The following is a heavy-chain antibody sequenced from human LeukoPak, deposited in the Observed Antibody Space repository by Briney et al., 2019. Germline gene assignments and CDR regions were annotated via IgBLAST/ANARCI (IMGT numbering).Heavy chain of an antibody. CDR3: ARKERGDTYYYDSSGHADH. J-gene: IGHJ4*02. CDR2: ISAYNGNT. V-gene: IGHV1-18*01. Sequence: GASVKVSCKASGYTFTSYGISWVRQAPGQGLEWMGWISAYNGNTNYAQKLQGRVTMTRDTSISTAYMELSRLRSDDTAVYYCARKERGDTYYYDSSGHADHWGQGTLVTVSS. D-gene: IGHD3-22*01. CDR1: GYTFTSYG.